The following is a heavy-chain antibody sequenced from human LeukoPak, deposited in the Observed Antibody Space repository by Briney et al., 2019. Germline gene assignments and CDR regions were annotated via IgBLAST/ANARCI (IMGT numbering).Heavy chain of an antibody. Sequence: PGGSLRLSCAASGFTFSSYWMSWVRQAPGKGLEWVANIKQDGSEKYYVDSVKGRFTISRDNAKNSLYLQMNSLRAEDTALYYCAKELTPVWGSYRYFDYWGQGTLVTVSS. D-gene: IGHD3-16*02. J-gene: IGHJ4*02. CDR3: AKELTPVWGSYRYFDY. CDR1: GFTFSSYW. CDR2: IKQDGSEK. V-gene: IGHV3-7*03.